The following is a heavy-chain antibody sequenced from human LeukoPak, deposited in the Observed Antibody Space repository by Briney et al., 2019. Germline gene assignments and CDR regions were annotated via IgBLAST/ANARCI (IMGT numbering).Heavy chain of an antibody. D-gene: IGHD5-18*01. CDR3: ARDLETANYYYYYMDV. Sequence: SETLSLTCTVSGGSISSYYWSWIRQPAGKGLEWIGRIYTSGSTNYNPSLKSRVTMSVDTSKNQFSLKLSSVTAADTAVYYCARDLETANYYYYYMDVWGKGTTVTISS. V-gene: IGHV4-4*07. CDR2: IYTSGST. CDR1: GGSISSYY. J-gene: IGHJ6*03.